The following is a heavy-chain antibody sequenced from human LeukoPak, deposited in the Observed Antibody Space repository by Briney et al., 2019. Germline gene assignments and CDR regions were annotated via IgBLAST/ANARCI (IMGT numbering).Heavy chain of an antibody. V-gene: IGHV4-59*08. CDR2: IYYSGST. Sequence: LETLSLTCTVSGGSISSYYWSWIRQPPGKGLEWIGYIYYSGSTNYNPSLKSRVTISVDTSKKQFSLKLSSVTAADTAVYYCARHRSVAYYFDYWGQGTLVTVSS. CDR1: GGSISSYY. CDR3: ARHRSVAYYFDY. J-gene: IGHJ4*02.